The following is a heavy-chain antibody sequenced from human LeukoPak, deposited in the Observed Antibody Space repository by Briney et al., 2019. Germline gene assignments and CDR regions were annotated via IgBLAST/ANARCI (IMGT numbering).Heavy chain of an antibody. CDR3: ARDFLAFTSIYGMDV. CDR1: GFTFSSYW. J-gene: IGHJ6*04. Sequence: GGSLRLSCAASGFTFSSYWMRCARQAPGKGLGCLANIKQDGSEKYYVDSVKGRFTISRDNAKDSLYLQMNSLRAEDTAVYYCARDFLAFTSIYGMDVSGKRTTATVSS. CDR2: IKQDGSEK. V-gene: IGHV3-7*03.